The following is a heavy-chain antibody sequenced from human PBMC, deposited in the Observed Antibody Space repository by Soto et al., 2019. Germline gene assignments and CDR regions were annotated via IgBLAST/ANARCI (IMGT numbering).Heavy chain of an antibody. V-gene: IGHV4-30-4*01. CDR2: MYDRGSA. CDR3: AGRDENVPWLAYDY. Sequence: SETLSLTCTVSGGAVSSGDSYWSWIRQPPGKGLEWIGYMYDRGSAYYNPSLKSRVTMSVDTAKNRLSLGLRSVTAADTAVYYCAGRDENVPWLAYDYWGRGTVVTVSS. CDR1: GGAVSSGDSY. J-gene: IGHJ4*02. D-gene: IGHD6-19*01.